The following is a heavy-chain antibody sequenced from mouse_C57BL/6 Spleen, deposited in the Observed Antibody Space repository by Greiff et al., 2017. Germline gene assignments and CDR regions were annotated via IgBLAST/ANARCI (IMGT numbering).Heavy chain of an antibody. CDR3: ARFTTVGGGAMDY. V-gene: IGHV5-17*01. J-gene: IGHJ4*01. CDR2: ISSGSSTI. D-gene: IGHD1-1*01. CDR1: GFTFSDYG. Sequence: EVQLKESGGGLVKPGGSLKLSCAASGFTFSDYGMHWVRQAPEKGLEWVAYISSGSSTIYYADTVKGRFTISRDNAKNTLFLQMTSLRSEDTAMYYCARFTTVGGGAMDYWGQGTSVTVSS.